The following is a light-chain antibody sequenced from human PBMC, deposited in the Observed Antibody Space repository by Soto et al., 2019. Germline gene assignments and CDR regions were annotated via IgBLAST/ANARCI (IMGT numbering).Light chain of an antibody. CDR1: SSNIGAGYD. CDR3: QSYDNSLTGLHV. Sequence: QSVLTQPPSVSGAPGQRVTISCTGSSSNIGAGYDVHWYQHLPGTAPKLLIYGNNYRPSGVPDRFSGSKSGTSAFLAITGLQADDEADYYCQSYDNSLTGLHVFGTGTKVTVL. CDR2: GNN. V-gene: IGLV1-40*01. J-gene: IGLJ1*01.